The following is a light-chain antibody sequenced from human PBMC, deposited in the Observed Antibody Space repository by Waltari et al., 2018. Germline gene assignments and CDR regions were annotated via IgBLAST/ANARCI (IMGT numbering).Light chain of an antibody. Sequence: DIQMPQSPSTLSASVGDRVTITCRASQSISSWLAWYQQKPGKAPKLLIYKASSLESGVPSRFSGSGSGTEFTLTISSLQPDDFATYYCQQFWTFGQGTKVEIK. J-gene: IGKJ1*01. V-gene: IGKV1-5*03. CDR2: KAS. CDR1: QSISSW. CDR3: QQFWT.